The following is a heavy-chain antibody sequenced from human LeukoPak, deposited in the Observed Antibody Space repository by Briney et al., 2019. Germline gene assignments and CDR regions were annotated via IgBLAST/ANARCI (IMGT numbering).Heavy chain of an antibody. J-gene: IGHJ4*02. V-gene: IGHV3-74*01. CDR2: IKSDGSST. D-gene: IGHD4-23*01. CDR1: RFTFSSYW. Sequence: GGSLRLSCAASRFTFSSYWMYWVRQAPGKGLVWVSRIKSDGSSTDYADSVKGRFTISRDNAKNTLDLQMNSLRDEDTAVYYCAKDGSGGKRAFDYWGQGTPVTVSS. CDR3: AKDGSGGKRAFDY.